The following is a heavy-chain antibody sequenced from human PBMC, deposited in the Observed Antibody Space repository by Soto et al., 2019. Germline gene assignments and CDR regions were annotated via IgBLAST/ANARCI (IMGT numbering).Heavy chain of an antibody. J-gene: IGHJ4*02. CDR2: IYAGGST. CDR1: GFTVSNSY. V-gene: IGHV3-53*01. CDR3: AAPGGSGSGYRMALKY. D-gene: IGHD3-22*01. Sequence: GGSLRLSCAASGFTVSNSYMTWVRQAPGQGLEWVSVIYAGGSTYYADSLKGRFTFSRDNSRNTLYRQMNSLRAEDTAVYYCAAPGGSGSGYRMALKYWGQGTRVTASS.